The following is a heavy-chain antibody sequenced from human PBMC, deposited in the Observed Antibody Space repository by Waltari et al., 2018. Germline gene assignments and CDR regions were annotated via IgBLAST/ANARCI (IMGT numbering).Heavy chain of an antibody. Sequence: EVQLVESGGGLVQPGGSLRLSCAASGFTFSSYAMSWVRQAPGKGLEWVSAIRGGGGSTYYADSVKGRFTISRDNSKNTLYLQMNSLRAEDTAVYYCAKALSPFYGDYDWYFDLWGRGTLVTVSS. CDR3: AKALSPFYGDYDWYFDL. J-gene: IGHJ2*01. CDR2: IRGGGGST. D-gene: IGHD4-17*01. V-gene: IGHV3-23*04. CDR1: GFTFSSYA.